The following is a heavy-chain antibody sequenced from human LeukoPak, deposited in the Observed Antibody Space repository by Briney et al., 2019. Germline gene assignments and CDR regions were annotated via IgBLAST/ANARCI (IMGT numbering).Heavy chain of an antibody. D-gene: IGHD3-22*01. CDR1: GGSFSGYY. V-gene: IGHV4-34*01. CDR2: INHSGST. J-gene: IGHJ3*02. CDR3: ASRGGYSRAFDI. Sequence: KPSETLSLTCAVYGGSFSGYYWSWIRQPPGKGLEWIGEINHSGSTNYNPSLKSRVTISVDTSKNQFSLKLSSVTAADTAVYYCASRGGYSRAFDIWGQGTMVTVSS.